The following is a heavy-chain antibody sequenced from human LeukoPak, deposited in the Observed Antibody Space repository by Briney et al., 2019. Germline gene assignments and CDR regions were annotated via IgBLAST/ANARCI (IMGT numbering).Heavy chain of an antibody. CDR1: GFTFSNAW. Sequence: RTGGSLRLSCAASGFTFSNAWMSWVRQAPGKGLEWVGRIKSKTDGGTTDYAAPVKGRFTISRDDSKNTLYLQMNSLKTEDTAVYYCTTSSLANLLWFGEYPPSYAFDIWGQGTMVTVSS. CDR2: IKSKTDGGTT. D-gene: IGHD3-10*01. J-gene: IGHJ3*02. V-gene: IGHV3-15*01. CDR3: TTSSLANLLWFGEYPPSYAFDI.